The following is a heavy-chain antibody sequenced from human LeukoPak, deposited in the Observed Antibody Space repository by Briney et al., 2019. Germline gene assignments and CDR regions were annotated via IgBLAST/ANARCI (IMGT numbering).Heavy chain of an antibody. CDR2: IYSSGST. Sequence: SETLSLTCRVSGASINSGSNYWGWIRQPPGKTLEWIGSIYSSGSTYYNPSLKSRVIIMIDTPKNHFSLTLSSVNAADTAVYYCARSDGYGLVGIWGQGTMVTVSS. CDR1: GASINSGSNY. D-gene: IGHD3-10*01. V-gene: IGHV4-39*07. J-gene: IGHJ3*02. CDR3: ARSDGYGLVGI.